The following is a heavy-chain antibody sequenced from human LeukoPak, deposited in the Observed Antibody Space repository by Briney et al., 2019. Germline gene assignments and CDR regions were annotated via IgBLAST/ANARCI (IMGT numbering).Heavy chain of an antibody. V-gene: IGHV3-30*02. D-gene: IGHD6-19*01. CDR2: IRNGGSHK. CDR1: GFTFSSYG. Sequence: GGSLRLSCAASGFTFSSYGMHWVRQAPGKGLEWVSFIRNGGSHKYYADSVKGRFTISRDNAKNSLYLQMNSLRAEDTAVYYCARDPYSSGSDAFDIWGQGTMVTVSS. J-gene: IGHJ3*02. CDR3: ARDPYSSGSDAFDI.